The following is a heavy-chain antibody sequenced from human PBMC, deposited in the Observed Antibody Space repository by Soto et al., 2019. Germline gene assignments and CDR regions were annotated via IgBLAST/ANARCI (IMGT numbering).Heavy chain of an antibody. CDR2: INAGNGNT. J-gene: IGHJ4*02. CDR1: GYTFTSYA. CDR3: ARDYCSSTSCYGFLFDY. V-gene: IGHV1-3*01. Sequence: ASVKVSCKASGYTFTSYAMHWVRQAPGQRLEWMGWINAGNGNTKYSQKFQGRVTITRDTSASTAYMELSSLRSGDTAVYYCARDYCSSTSCYGFLFDYWGQGTLVTVSS. D-gene: IGHD2-2*01.